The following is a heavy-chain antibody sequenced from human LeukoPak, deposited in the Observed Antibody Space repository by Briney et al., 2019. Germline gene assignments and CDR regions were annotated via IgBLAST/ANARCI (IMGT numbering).Heavy chain of an antibody. J-gene: IGHJ4*02. D-gene: IGHD2-15*01. CDR3: TTDPGYCSGGSCYWFDY. CDR2: IKSKTDGGTT. V-gene: IGHV3-15*01. Sequence: GSLRLSCAASGFTFSNAWMSWVRQAPGKGLEWVGRIKSKTDGGTTDYAAPVKGRFTISRDDSKNTLYLQMNSLKTEDTAVYYCTTDPGYCSGGSCYWFDYWGQGTLVTVSS. CDR1: GFTFSNAW.